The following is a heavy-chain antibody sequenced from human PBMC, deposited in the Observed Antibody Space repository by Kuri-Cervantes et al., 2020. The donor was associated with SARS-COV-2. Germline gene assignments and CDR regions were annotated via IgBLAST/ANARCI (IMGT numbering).Heavy chain of an antibody. Sequence: GESLKISCAASGFTFSSYAMHWVRQAPGKGLEWVAVISYDGSNKYYADSVKGRFTISRDNSKNTLYLQMNSLRAEDTAVYYCARGEYSSSYYYYYYYMDVWGKGTTVTVSS. J-gene: IGHJ6*03. V-gene: IGHV3-30*04. CDR2: ISYDGSNK. CDR3: ARGEYSSSYYYYYYYMDV. D-gene: IGHD6-6*01. CDR1: GFTFSSYA.